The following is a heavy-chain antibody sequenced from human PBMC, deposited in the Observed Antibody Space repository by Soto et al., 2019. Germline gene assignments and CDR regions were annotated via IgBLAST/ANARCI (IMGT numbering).Heavy chain of an antibody. CDR2: ITEDGDRT. D-gene: IGHD3-22*01. CDR3: ARVFHDGGGYYYDY. Sequence: GGSLRLSCAASGFAFSRYAMHWVRQAPGKGLEYVSAITEDGDRTFYADSVKGRFTISRDNSKNTLYLQMGSLRPEDKAVYYCARVFHDGGGYYYDYWGQGTLVTVSS. J-gene: IGHJ4*02. V-gene: IGHV3-64*02. CDR1: GFAFSRYA.